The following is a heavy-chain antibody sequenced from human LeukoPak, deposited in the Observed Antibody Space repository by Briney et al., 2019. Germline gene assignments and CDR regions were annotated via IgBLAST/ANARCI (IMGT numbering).Heavy chain of an antibody. Sequence: GRSLRLSCAASGFTFSNYAMHWVRQAPGKGLEWVAVISYDGSNKYYADSVKGRFTISRDNSKNTLYLQMNSLRAEDTAVYYCAKDPTRGSGWYPKTKYFQHWGQGTLVTVSS. V-gene: IGHV3-30*04. CDR3: AKDPTRGSGWYPKTKYFQH. J-gene: IGHJ1*01. D-gene: IGHD6-19*01. CDR1: GFTFSNYA. CDR2: ISYDGSNK.